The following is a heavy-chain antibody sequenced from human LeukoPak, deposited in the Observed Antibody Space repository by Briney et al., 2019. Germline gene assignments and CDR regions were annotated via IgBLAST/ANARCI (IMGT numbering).Heavy chain of an antibody. D-gene: IGHD6-19*01. J-gene: IGHJ4*02. Sequence: SVKVSRKASGGTFSDYAISWVRQAPGQGLEWMGRITPILGIANYAQMFQGRVTITADKSTNTAYMELSSLRSEDTAVYYCARDQGSGWTPPFDYWGQGTLVTVSS. V-gene: IGHV1-69*04. CDR3: ARDQGSGWTPPFDY. CDR1: GGTFSDYA. CDR2: ITPILGIA.